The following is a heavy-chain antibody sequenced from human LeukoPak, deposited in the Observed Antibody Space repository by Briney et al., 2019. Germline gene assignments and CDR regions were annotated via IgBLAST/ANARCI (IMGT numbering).Heavy chain of an antibody. CDR3: ARRSPYYYDSSGYYYEYFQH. Sequence: GASVKVSCKASGGTFSSYAISWVRQAPGQGLEWMGRIIPNSGGTNYAQKFQGRVTMTRDTSISTAYMELSRLRSDDTAVYYCARRSPYYYDSSGYYYEYFQHWGQGTLVTVSS. D-gene: IGHD3-22*01. CDR1: GGTFSSYA. CDR2: IIPNSGGT. J-gene: IGHJ1*01. V-gene: IGHV1-2*02.